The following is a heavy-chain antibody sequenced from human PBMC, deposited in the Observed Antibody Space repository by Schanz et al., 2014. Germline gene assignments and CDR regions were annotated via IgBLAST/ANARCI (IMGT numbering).Heavy chain of an antibody. CDR2: ISRDGTTS. CDR3: ARENLNWEAFDI. V-gene: IGHV3-11*01. CDR1: GFTVNTNY. Sequence: VQLVESGGGLIQPGGSLRLSCAVSGFTVNTNYMSWVRQAPGKGLEWLSYISRDGTTSYYADSVKGRFTISRDNAKNSLYLEMTSLRGEDTAVYYCARENLNWEAFDIWGQGTVVTVS. D-gene: IGHD7-27*01. J-gene: IGHJ3*02.